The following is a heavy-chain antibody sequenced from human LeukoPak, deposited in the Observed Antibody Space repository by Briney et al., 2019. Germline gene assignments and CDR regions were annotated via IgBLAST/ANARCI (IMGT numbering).Heavy chain of an antibody. V-gene: IGHV1-46*01. J-gene: IGHJ4*02. CDR2: INPSGGST. CDR3: ARGYSGYDSDY. Sequence: ASVTVSCKASGYSFTNYYMQWLRQAPGQGLEWMGIINPSGGSTKYAQKFQGRVTMTRDTYTSTVYMELSSLRSEDTAVYDCARGYSGYDSDYWGQGTLVTVSS. D-gene: IGHD5-12*01. CDR1: GYSFTNYY.